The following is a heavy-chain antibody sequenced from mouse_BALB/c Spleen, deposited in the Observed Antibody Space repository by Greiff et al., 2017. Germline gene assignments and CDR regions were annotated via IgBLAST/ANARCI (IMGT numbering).Heavy chain of an antibody. V-gene: IGHV5-6-5*01. D-gene: IGHD2-2*01. J-gene: IGHJ1*01. CDR2: ISSGGST. CDR3: ARVYYGYDVRYFDV. Sequence: LVESGGGLVKPGGSLKLSCAASGFTFSSYAMSWVRQTPEKRLEWVASISSGGSTYYPDSVKGRFTISRDNARNILYLQMSSLRSEDTAMYYCARVYYGYDVRYFDVWGAGTSVTVSS. CDR1: GFTFSSYA.